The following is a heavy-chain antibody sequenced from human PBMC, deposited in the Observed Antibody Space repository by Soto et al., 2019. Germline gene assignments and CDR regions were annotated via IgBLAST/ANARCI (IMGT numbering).Heavy chain of an antibody. CDR3: AKDQPYYYDSSGYYY. Sequence: GGSLRLSCAASGFTCSSYAMSWVRQAPGKGLEWVSAISGSGGSTYYADSVKGRFTISRDNSKNTLYLQMNSLRAEDTAVYYCAKDQPYYYDSSGYYYWGQGTLVTVSS. J-gene: IGHJ4*02. D-gene: IGHD3-22*01. CDR1: GFTCSSYA. CDR2: ISGSGGST. V-gene: IGHV3-23*01.